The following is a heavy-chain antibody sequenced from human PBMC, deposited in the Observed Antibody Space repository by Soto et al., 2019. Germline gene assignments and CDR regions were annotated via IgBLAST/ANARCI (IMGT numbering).Heavy chain of an antibody. J-gene: IGHJ5*02. D-gene: IGHD2-15*01. CDR1: GDSISSSTYY. CDR3: ASPSTDGSYYS. V-gene: IGHV4-39*01. Sequence: PSETLSLTCSVSGDSISSSTYYWGWIRQPPGKGLEWIGSINYSGRTAYNPSLKSRVTISVDTSRNQLSLTVSSVTAADTAMYYCASPSTDGSYYSWGQGTLVTVSS. CDR2: INYSGRT.